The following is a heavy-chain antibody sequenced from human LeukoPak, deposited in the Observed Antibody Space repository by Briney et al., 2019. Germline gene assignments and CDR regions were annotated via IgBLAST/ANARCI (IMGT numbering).Heavy chain of an antibody. V-gene: IGHV3-74*01. J-gene: IGHJ3*01. D-gene: IGHD1-14*01. CDR1: GFTFGNSW. Sequence: QPGGSLRLSCAAPGFTFGNSWVHWVRQAPGKGLAWVSLINADGSTTTYADSVKGRFTISRDNARNTLSLQMNSLTIEDTAVYYCVVVVEPPDSDGFDVWGQGTMITVSS. CDR3: VVVVEPPDSDGFDV. CDR2: INADGSTT.